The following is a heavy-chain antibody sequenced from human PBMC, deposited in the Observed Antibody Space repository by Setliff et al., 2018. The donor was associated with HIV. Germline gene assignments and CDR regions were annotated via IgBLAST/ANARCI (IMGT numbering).Heavy chain of an antibody. CDR3: ARVPILRYASPVDM. J-gene: IGHJ4*02. CDR1: GYTFTSYY. V-gene: IGHV1-46*01. Sequence: ASVKVSCKASGYTFTSYYIHWVRQAPGQGLEWMGEINPSGGSTSYSEKFRGRATMTRGTSRSTVYMELSSLRFDDTAVYYCARVPILRYASPVDMWGQGTLVT. CDR2: INPSGGST. D-gene: IGHD3-9*01.